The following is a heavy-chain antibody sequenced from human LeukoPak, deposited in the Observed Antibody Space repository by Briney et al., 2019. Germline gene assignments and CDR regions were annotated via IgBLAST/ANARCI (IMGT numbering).Heavy chain of an antibody. V-gene: IGHV1-8*01. D-gene: IGHD2-15*01. CDR2: VNPNSGHT. J-gene: IGHJ4*02. Sequence: ASVKVSCKASGYTFTSYDINWVRQATGQGLEWMGWVNPNSGHTGYAQKLQSRVTMTRNTSISTAYMELSSLTSEDTAVYYCARGAPGSYCSGGSCPYFDYWGQGTLVSVSS. CDR3: ARGAPGSYCSGGSCPYFDY. CDR1: GYTFTSYD.